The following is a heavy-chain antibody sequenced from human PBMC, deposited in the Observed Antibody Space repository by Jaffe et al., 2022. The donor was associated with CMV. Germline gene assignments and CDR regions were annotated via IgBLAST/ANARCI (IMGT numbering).Heavy chain of an antibody. V-gene: IGHV1-46*01. D-gene: IGHD3-10*01. J-gene: IGHJ6*03. CDR2: IDPYDGRT. Sequence: QVQLLQSGAEVKKPGDSVKVSCKASGYTFTHKIHWVRQAPGQGLEWMGVIDPYDGRTSFAEKFQGRVTLTRDTSASEVYMDLSSLRSEDTAVYYCASSAGYYGWGSYVYYYYYMDVWGKGTTVTVSS. CDR1: GYTFTHK. CDR3: ASSAGYYGWGSYVYYYYYMDV.